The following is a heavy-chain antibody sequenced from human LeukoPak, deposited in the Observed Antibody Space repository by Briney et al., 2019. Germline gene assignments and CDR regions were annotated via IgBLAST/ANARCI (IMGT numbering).Heavy chain of an antibody. CDR3: ARDTPFDGCSFDY. CDR1: GFTLSSYA. CDR2: ISYDGSNK. D-gene: IGHD5-24*01. Sequence: GGSLRLSCAASGFTLSSYAMHWVRQAPGQGLEWVAIISYDGSNKYYADSVKGRFTISRDNSKHTLYMQMNSLRPEETAVYYCARDTPFDGCSFDYWGQGTLVTVSS. V-gene: IGHV3-30*04. J-gene: IGHJ4*02.